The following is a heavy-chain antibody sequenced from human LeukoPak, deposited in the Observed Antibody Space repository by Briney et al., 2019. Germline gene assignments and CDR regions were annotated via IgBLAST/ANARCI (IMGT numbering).Heavy chain of an antibody. V-gene: IGHV3-30-3*01. D-gene: IGHD6-19*01. CDR1: GFTFSSYA. CDR2: ISYDGSNK. J-gene: IGHJ4*02. CDR3: AKDISLGIAVAEGSVFDY. Sequence: QTGGSLRLSCAASGFTFSSYAMHWVRQAPGKGLEWVAVISYDGSNKYYADSVKGRFTISRDNSKNTLYLQMNSLRAEDTALYYCAKDISLGIAVAEGSVFDYWGQGTLVTVSS.